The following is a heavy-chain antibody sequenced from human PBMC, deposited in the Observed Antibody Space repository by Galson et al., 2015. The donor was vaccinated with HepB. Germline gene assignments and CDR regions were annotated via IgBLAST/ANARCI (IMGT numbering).Heavy chain of an antibody. D-gene: IGHD5-12*01. CDR3: ARWPTGAVATIPAGGYFDY. J-gene: IGHJ4*02. Sequence: SLRLSCAASGFTFSSYGMHWVRQAPGKGLEWVAVTWYDGSNKYYADSVKGRFTISRDNSKNTLYLQMNSLRAEDTAVYYCARWPTGAVATIPAGGYFDYWGQGTLVTVSS. CDR2: TWYDGSNK. CDR1: GFTFSSYG. V-gene: IGHV3-33*08.